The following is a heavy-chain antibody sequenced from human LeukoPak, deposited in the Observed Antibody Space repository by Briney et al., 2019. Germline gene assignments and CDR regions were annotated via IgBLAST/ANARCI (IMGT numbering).Heavy chain of an antibody. CDR3: VRGRYSSGWFKDKNWFDP. Sequence: TSETLSLTCAVSGVAISRGGYAWNWIRQPPGKGLEWIAYIYHSGTTYYNPSLKSRATISVATSKNQFSLKLSSVTAADTAVYYCVRGRYSSGWFKDKNWFDPWGQGIPVTVSS. J-gene: IGHJ5*02. CDR2: IYHSGTT. D-gene: IGHD6-19*01. V-gene: IGHV4-30-4*07. CDR1: GVAISRGGYA.